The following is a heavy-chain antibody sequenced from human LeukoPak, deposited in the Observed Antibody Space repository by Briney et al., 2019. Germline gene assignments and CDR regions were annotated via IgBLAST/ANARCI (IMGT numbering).Heavy chain of an antibody. V-gene: IGHV3-21*01. J-gene: IGHJ3*02. CDR2: ISSSSSYI. CDR1: GFTFSSYS. Sequence: GGSLRLSCAASGFTFSSYSMNWVRQAPGKGLEWVSSISSSSSYIYYADPVKGRFTISRDNAKNSLYLQMNSLRAEDTAVYYCARDLLPDDAFDIWRQGTMVTVSS. CDR3: ARDLLPDDAFDI.